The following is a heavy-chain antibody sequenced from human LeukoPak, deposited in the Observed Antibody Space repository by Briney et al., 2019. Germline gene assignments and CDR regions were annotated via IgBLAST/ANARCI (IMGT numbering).Heavy chain of an antibody. CDR2: LYSAGST. V-gene: IGHV3-53*01. D-gene: IGHD1-26*01. CDR3: AKDLVSGSFYGPVGY. J-gene: IGHJ4*02. CDR1: GFTVNSNY. Sequence: GGSLRLSCAASGFTVNSNYMSWVRQAPGKGLEWVSVLYSAGSTYYAASVKGRFTISRDNSKNTLYLQMNSLRAEDTAIYYCAKDLVSGSFYGPVGYWGQGTLVTVSS.